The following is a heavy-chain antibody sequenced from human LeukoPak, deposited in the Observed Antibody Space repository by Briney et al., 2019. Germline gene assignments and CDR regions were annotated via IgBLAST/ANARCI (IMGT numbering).Heavy chain of an antibody. V-gene: IGHV3-30-3*01. CDR2: IAYDGNNK. CDR1: GFTFSKYD. J-gene: IGHJ5*02. Sequence: GRSLRLSCVASGFTFSKYDVHWVRQAPGKGLEWVAVIAYDGNNKIYADSVKGRFTISRDNSKNTLYLQMNSLRAEDTAVCYCARAAAETGAFRDNWFDPWGQGTLVTVSS. D-gene: IGHD6-19*01. CDR3: ARAAAETGAFRDNWFDP.